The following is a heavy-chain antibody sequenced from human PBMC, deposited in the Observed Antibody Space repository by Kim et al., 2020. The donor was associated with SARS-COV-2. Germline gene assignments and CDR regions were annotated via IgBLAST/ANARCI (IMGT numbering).Heavy chain of an antibody. J-gene: IGHJ5*02. V-gene: IGHV1-24*01. CDR1: GYTLTELS. D-gene: IGHD2-15*01. CDR3: ATSPATRRGHWVDP. CDR2: FDPEDGET. Sequence: ASVKVSCKVSGYTLTELSMHWVRQAPGKGLEWMGGFDPEDGETIYAQKFQGRVTMTEETSTDTAYVELSSLRSEDTAVYYCATSPATRRGHWVDPWGQGTLVTVSS.